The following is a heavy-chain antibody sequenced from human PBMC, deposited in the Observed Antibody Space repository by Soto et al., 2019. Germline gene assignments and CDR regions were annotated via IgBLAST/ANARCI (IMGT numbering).Heavy chain of an antibody. CDR3: ARGPVYDYVWGSYRTVIDY. V-gene: IGHV4-30-2*01. CDR1: GGSISSGGYS. D-gene: IGHD3-16*02. J-gene: IGHJ4*02. Sequence: SETLSLTCAVSGGSISSGGYSWSWIRQPPGKGLEWIGYIYHSGSTYYNPSLKSRVTISVDRSKNQFSLKLSSVTAVDTAVYYCARGPVYDYVWGSYRTVIDYWGQGTLVTVSS. CDR2: IYHSGST.